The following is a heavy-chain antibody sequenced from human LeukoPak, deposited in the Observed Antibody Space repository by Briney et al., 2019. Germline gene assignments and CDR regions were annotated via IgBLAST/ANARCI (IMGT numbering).Heavy chain of an antibody. V-gene: IGHV1-24*01. CDR2: FDPEDGET. CDR3: ATATYSGSYSRDAFDI. J-gene: IGHJ3*02. D-gene: IGHD1-26*01. Sequence: ASVKVSCKVSGYTLTELSMHWVRQAPGKGLEWMGGFDPEDGETIYAQKFQGRVTMTEDTSTDTAYMELSSLRSEDTAVYYCATATYSGSYSRDAFDIWGQGTMVTVSS. CDR1: GYTLTELS.